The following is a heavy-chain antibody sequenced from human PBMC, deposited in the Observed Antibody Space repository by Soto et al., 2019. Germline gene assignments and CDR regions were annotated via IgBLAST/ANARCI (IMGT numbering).Heavy chain of an antibody. CDR2: ITANNGNT. J-gene: IGHJ4*02. Sequence: ASVKVSCKTSGYTFTSYGISWVRQAPGQGLEWMGWITANNGNTNYAQKFQGRVTVTTDTSTATAYMELRSLRSDDTAVYYCARDMGGYYFEPNDYWGQGTLVTVSS. CDR1: GYTFTSYG. V-gene: IGHV1-18*01. CDR3: ARDMGGYYFEPNDY. D-gene: IGHD3-22*01.